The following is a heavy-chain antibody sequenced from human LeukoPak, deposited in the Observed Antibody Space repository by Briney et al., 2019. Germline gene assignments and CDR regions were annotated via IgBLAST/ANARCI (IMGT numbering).Heavy chain of an antibody. J-gene: IGHJ4*02. D-gene: IGHD2-2*01. CDR2: INPNDGST. CDR3: ARDLPRGPANY. V-gene: IGHV1-46*01. Sequence: ASVKVSCTASGYTFTNYYLHWVRQGPGQGLEWMGIINPNDGSTSYGQKFQGRVTMTRDTSTSTVYMDVSSLRSEDTAVYYCARDLPRGPANYWGQGTLVTVSS. CDR1: GYTFTNYY.